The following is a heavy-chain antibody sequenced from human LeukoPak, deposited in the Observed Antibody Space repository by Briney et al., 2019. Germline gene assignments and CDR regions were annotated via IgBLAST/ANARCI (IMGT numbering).Heavy chain of an antibody. CDR2: INPNSGGT. D-gene: IGHD2-2*01. Sequence: ASVKVSCKASGYTFTGYYMHWVRQAPGQGLEWMGWINPNSGGTNYAQKFQGRVTMTRDTSISTAYMELSRLRSDDTAVYCCARYQGYCSSTSCYYYYGMDVWGQGTTATVSS. J-gene: IGHJ6*02. CDR1: GYTFTGYY. V-gene: IGHV1-2*02. CDR3: ARYQGYCSSTSCYYYYGMDV.